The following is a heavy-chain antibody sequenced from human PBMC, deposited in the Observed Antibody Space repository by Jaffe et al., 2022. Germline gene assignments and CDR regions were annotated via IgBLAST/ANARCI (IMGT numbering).Heavy chain of an antibody. V-gene: IGHV3-49*04. J-gene: IGHJ6*03. D-gene: IGHD1-26*01. Sequence: EVQLVESGGGLVQPGRSLRLSCTTSGFTFDNYAMSWVRQAPGKGLEWVGVIRSKTYGGTTEYAASVKGRFTISRDDSKSIAYLQMSSLKTEDTAVYYCTRASTRATTYYYYYMDVWGKGTTVTVSS. CDR1: GFTFDNYA. CDR2: IRSKTYGGTT. CDR3: TRASTRATTYYYYYMDV.